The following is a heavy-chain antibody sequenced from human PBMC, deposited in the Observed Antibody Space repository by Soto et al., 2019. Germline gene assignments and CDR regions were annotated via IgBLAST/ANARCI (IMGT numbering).Heavy chain of an antibody. Sequence: ASVKVSCKASGYTFTSYDINWVRQATGQGFEWMGWMNPKSGGTRYIQKFQGWVTMTRDTSISTAYMELSRLRCDDTAVYYCARNEVYSSSWYSMNYGMDVWGQGTTVTVSS. CDR3: ARNEVYSSSWYSMNYGMDV. J-gene: IGHJ6*02. CDR1: GYTFTSYD. CDR2: MNPKSGGT. D-gene: IGHD6-13*01. V-gene: IGHV1-8*01.